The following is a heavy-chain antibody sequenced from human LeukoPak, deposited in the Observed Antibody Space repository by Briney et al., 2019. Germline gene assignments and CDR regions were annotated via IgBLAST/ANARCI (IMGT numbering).Heavy chain of an antibody. Sequence: SETLSLTCAVSGYSISSGYYWGWIRQPPGKGLEWIGSIYHSGSTYYNPSLKSRVTISVDTSKNQFSLKLSSVTAADTAVYYCAGAKGFVWGSYRPLGAFDIWGQGTMVTVSS. V-gene: IGHV4-38-2*01. CDR3: AGAKGFVWGSYRPLGAFDI. CDR2: IYHSGST. CDR1: GYSISSGYY. D-gene: IGHD3-16*02. J-gene: IGHJ3*02.